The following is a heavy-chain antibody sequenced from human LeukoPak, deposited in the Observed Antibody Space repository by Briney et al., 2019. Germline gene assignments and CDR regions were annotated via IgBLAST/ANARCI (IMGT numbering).Heavy chain of an antibody. J-gene: IGHJ4*02. CDR3: ASGSGWRQLY. CDR2: IKSDGSEK. D-gene: IGHD5-24*01. V-gene: IGHV3-7*01. Sequence: GGSLRLSCVVSEFTFSSNWMNWVRQAPGKGLEWVANIKSDGSEKYYADSVKGRFTISRDNAKNSLYLQMNSLKAEDTAVYYCASGSGWRQLYWGQGTLVTVSP. CDR1: EFTFSSNW.